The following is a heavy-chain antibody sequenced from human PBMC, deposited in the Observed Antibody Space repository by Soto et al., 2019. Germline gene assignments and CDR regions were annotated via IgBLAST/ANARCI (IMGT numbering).Heavy chain of an antibody. CDR1: GFTFSSYS. CDR2: ISYEGSNK. Sequence: AVGSLRLSCEASGFTFSSYSMHWVRQAPGKGLEWVADISYEGSNKYYADSVKGRFTISRDNSKNTLYLQMNSLRAEDTAVYYCARDPDLTTVTTVDYYYGLDVWGQGTTVTVSS. CDR3: ARDPDLTTVTTVDYYYGLDV. V-gene: IGHV3-30*04. J-gene: IGHJ6*02. D-gene: IGHD4-17*01.